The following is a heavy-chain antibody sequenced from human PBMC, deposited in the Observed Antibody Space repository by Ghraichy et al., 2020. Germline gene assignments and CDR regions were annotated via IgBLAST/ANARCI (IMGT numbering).Heavy chain of an antibody. CDR3: ARARDYGDPYYFDY. Sequence: GGSLRLTCAASGFTFSSYWMSWVRQAPGKGLEWVANIKQDGSEKYYVDSVKGRFTISRDNAKNSLYLQMNSLRAEDTAVYYCARARDYGDPYYFDYWGQGTLVTVSS. D-gene: IGHD4-17*01. CDR1: GFTFSSYW. CDR2: IKQDGSEK. V-gene: IGHV3-7*03. J-gene: IGHJ4*02.